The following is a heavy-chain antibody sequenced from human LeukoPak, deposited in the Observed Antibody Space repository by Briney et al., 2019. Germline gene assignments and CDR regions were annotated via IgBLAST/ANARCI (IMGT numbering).Heavy chain of an antibody. CDR3: ARSGYDSSGYSLGIDY. Sequence: ASVKVSCKASGYTFTGYYMHWVRQAPGQGLEWMGWINPNSGGTNYAQKFQGRVTMTRDTSISTAYMELSRLRSDDTAVYYCARSGYDSSGYSLGIDYWGQGTLVTVSS. CDR1: GYTFTGYY. J-gene: IGHJ4*02. CDR2: INPNSGGT. D-gene: IGHD3-22*01. V-gene: IGHV1-2*02.